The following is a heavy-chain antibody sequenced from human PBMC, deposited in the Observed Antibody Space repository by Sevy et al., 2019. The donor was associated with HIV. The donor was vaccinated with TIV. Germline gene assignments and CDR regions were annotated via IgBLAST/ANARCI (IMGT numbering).Heavy chain of an antibody. D-gene: IGHD6-25*01. J-gene: IGHJ4*02. CDR2: MYHRGTT. CDR3: AAAAGTDILGYYFDS. CDR1: GDSIISSRW. V-gene: IGHV4-4*02. Sequence: SETLSLTCTVSGDSIISSRWWSWFRQSPGKGLEWIGDMYHRGTTNYSPSLKNRVIMSVDKSKNQFSLKLTSMTAADTAVYYCAAAAGTDILGYYFDSWDQGIPVTVSS.